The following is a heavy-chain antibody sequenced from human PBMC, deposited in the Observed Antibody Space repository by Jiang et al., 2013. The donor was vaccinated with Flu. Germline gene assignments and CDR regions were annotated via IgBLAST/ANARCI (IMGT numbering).Heavy chain of an antibody. D-gene: IGHD5-12*01. CDR2: ISSSSSYI. Sequence: VQLVESGGGLVKPGGSLRLSCAASGFTFSSYSMNWVRQAPGKGLEWVSSISSSSSYIYYADSVKGRFTISRDNAKNSLYLQMNSLRAEDTAVYYCARDIVATANPHFDYWGQGTLVTVSS. CDR1: GFTFSSYS. J-gene: IGHJ4*02. CDR3: ARDIVATANPHFDY. V-gene: IGHV3-21*01.